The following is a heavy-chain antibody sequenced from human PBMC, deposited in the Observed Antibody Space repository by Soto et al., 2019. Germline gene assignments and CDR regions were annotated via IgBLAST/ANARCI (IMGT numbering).Heavy chain of an antibody. V-gene: IGHV4-4*02. CDR3: ARQGVVVVPAAWFDP. Sequence: SETLSLTCAVSGGSISSSNWWSWVRQPPGKGLEWIGEIYHSGSTNYNPSLKSRVTISVDTSKNQFSLKLSSVTAADTAVYYCARQGVVVVPAAWFDPWGQGTLVTVSS. CDR2: IYHSGST. J-gene: IGHJ5*02. D-gene: IGHD2-2*01. CDR1: GGSISSSNW.